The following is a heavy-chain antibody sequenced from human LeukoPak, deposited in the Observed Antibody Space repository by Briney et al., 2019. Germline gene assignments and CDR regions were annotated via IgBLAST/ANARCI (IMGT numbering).Heavy chain of an antibody. Sequence: ASVKVSCKASGYTFTTYYLHWVRQAPGQRLEWMGWINAGNGNTKYSQKFQGRVTITRDTSASTAYMELSSLRSEDTAVYYCARGRIAVAVLDYWGQGTLVTVSS. CDR3: ARGRIAVAVLDY. CDR1: GYTFTTYY. J-gene: IGHJ4*02. CDR2: INAGNGNT. V-gene: IGHV1-3*01. D-gene: IGHD6-19*01.